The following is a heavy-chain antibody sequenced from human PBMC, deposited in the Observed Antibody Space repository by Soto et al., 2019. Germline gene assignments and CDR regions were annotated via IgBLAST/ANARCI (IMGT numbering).Heavy chain of an antibody. CDR2: IKGAGSSI. CDR3: LRERSRNCFAP. CDR1: GFTFSRYW. V-gene: IGHV3-74*03. Sequence: EVQLVESGGGLVQPGGSLRLSCAASGFTFSRYWMHWVRQVPGKGLVWVSRIKGAGSSITYADSVKGRFTISRDNAKNTLSMQLNCIRAQDTAVYYCLRERSRNCFAPWGLGTLVTVS. D-gene: IGHD2-15*01. J-gene: IGHJ5*02.